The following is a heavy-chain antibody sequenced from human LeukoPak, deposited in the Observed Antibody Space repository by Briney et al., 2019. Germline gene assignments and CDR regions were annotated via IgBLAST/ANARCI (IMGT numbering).Heavy chain of an antibody. CDR3: ARDLAWDAFDI. Sequence: GGSLRLSCVASGFTFSSYGMHWVRQAPGKGLEWVAVISNDGSNKYYADSVKGRFTISRDNSKNTLYLQMNSLRAEDTAVYYCARDLAWDAFDIWGQGTMVTVSS. CDR2: ISNDGSNK. V-gene: IGHV3-30*03. J-gene: IGHJ3*02. CDR1: GFTFSSYG.